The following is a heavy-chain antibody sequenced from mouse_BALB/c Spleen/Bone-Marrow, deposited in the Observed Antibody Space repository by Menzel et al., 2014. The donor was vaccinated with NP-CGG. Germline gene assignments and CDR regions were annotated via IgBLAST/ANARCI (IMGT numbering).Heavy chain of an antibody. V-gene: IGHV1-67*01. CDR1: GYTFTDYP. CDR2: INTYNGNT. Sequence: QVQLKESGPEVVRPGVSVKISCKGSGYTFTDYPMHWVKLSHAKSLEWIGLINTYNGNTNYNQKFKGKATMTVDKSSSTAYMELARLTSDDSAIYYCARLSPHPEFDYWGQGTTLTVSS. D-gene: IGHD6-2*01. J-gene: IGHJ2*01. CDR3: ARLSPHPEFDY.